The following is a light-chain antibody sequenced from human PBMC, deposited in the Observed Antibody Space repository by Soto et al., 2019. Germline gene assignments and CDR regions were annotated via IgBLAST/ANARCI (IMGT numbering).Light chain of an antibody. J-gene: IGLJ1*01. CDR2: EVS. CDR1: SSDVGHSNF. Sequence: QSALTQPPSASGSPGQSVTISCTGSSSDVGHSNFVSWYQQHPGKGPKLIIYEVSKRPSGVPDRFSGSKSGNTASLSVSGLQDEDEADYFCNAQADNGKHVFGRGTKLTVL. CDR3: NAQADNGKHV. V-gene: IGLV2-8*01.